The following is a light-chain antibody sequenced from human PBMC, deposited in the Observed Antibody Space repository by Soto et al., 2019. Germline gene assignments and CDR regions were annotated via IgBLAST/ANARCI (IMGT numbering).Light chain of an antibody. CDR1: QGIRTD. Sequence: DIQMTQSPSSLSASVGDRVTITCRASQGIRTDLGWYQQKPGKGPKRLIYAASNLSSGVPSRFSGSGSGTEFTLTISSLQPEDFATYCCLQHNTYPLTFGGGTRVEV. J-gene: IGKJ4*01. CDR2: AAS. CDR3: LQHNTYPLT. V-gene: IGKV1-17*01.